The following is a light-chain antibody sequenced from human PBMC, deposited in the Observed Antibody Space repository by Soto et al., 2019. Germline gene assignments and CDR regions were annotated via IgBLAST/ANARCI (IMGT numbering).Light chain of an antibody. V-gene: IGLV2-23*03. J-gene: IGLJ2*01. CDR3: CSYAGSSTFVWI. CDR2: EGS. CDR1: SSDVGSYNL. Sequence: QSVLTQPASVSGSPGQSITISCTGTSSDVGSYNLVSWYQQHPGKAPKLMIYEGSKRHSGVSNRFSGSKSGNTASLTISGLQAEDEADYYCCSYAGSSTFVWIFGGGTKLTVL.